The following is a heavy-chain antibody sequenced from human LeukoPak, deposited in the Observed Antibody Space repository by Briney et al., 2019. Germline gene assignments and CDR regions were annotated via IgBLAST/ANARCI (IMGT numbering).Heavy chain of an antibody. CDR3: AREYSYDSSGYFDY. Sequence: SETLSLTCAVSGYSISSGYCWGWIRQPPGEGVGWFGSIYHSGATYYNPSLKSRATISVDTSKDQFSLKLSSVTAADTAVYYCAREYSYDSSGYFDYWGQGALVTVSS. V-gene: IGHV4-38-2*02. CDR2: IYHSGAT. CDR1: GYSISSGYC. D-gene: IGHD3-22*01. J-gene: IGHJ4*02.